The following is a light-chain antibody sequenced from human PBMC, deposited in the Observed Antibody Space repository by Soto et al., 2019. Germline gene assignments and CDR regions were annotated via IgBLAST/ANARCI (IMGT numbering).Light chain of an antibody. CDR3: QHYNGYAIT. J-gene: IGKJ4*01. V-gene: IGKV1-5*03. CDR2: KTS. CDR1: QSLNMG. Sequence: DIQMTQSPSTLSASVGDRVTITCRASQSLNMGLIWYQQKPGRAPKVLIYKTSTLASGVTSRFSGSGSGTEFTLAVSSLQPDFVATYYCQHYNGYAITFGGSTQVGI.